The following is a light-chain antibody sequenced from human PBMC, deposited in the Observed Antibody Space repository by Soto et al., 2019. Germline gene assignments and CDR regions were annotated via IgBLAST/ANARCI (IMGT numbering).Light chain of an antibody. V-gene: IGLV1-47*02. J-gene: IGLJ1*01. CDR3: AAWDDSLRGYV. Sequence: QSVLTQPPSASGTPGQRVTISCSGSRSHIGSNYVFWYQQLPGTAPKLLIYSNYQRPSGVPDRFSGSKSGTSASLAISGLRSEDEADYYCAAWDDSLRGYVFGSGTKVTVL. CDR2: SNY. CDR1: RSHIGSNY.